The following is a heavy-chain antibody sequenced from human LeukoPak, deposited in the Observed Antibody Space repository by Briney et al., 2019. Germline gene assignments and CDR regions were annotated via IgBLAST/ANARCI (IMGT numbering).Heavy chain of an antibody. D-gene: IGHD6-13*01. CDR1: GYSISSGYY. V-gene: IGHV4-38-2*02. J-gene: IGHJ5*02. CDR3: GREGDSSSVGWFDP. Sequence: ASETLSLTCTVSGYSISSGYYWGGMRHPPGGGLEGMGSIYHSGSTYYNPPLKSRVTISVDTSKNQSSLKLSSVTAAAAAVYYCGREGDSSSVGWFDPWGQGTLVTVSS. CDR2: IYHSGST.